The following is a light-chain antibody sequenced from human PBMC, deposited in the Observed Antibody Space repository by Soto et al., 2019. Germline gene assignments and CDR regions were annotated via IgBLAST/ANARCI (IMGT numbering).Light chain of an antibody. CDR3: QQYGSSPTWT. CDR1: QSVSSSY. J-gene: IGKJ1*01. CDR2: GAS. V-gene: IGKV3-20*01. Sequence: EIVLTQSPGTLSLSTGERATLSCRASQSVSSSYLAWYQQKPGQAPRLLIYGASSRATGIPDRFSGSGSGTDFTLTISRLEPEDFAVYYCQQYGSSPTWTFGQGAKVDIK.